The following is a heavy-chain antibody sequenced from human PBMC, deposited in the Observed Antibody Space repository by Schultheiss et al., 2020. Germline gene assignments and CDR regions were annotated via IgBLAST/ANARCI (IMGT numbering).Heavy chain of an antibody. J-gene: IGHJ4*02. CDR3: ARVQERFLEWLADY. V-gene: IGHV1-2*02. CDR2: INPHTGGT. Sequence: ASVKVSCKASGYTFPGYYIQWVRQAPGQGLDWMGWINPHTGGTKYAQKFQGRVTMTRDTSISTAYMELSRLSSDDTAVYYCARVQERFLEWLADYWGQGTLVTVSS. D-gene: IGHD3-3*01. CDR1: GYTFPGYY.